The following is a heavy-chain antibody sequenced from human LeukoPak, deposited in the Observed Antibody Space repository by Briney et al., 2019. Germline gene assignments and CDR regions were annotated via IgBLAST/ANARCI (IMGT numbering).Heavy chain of an antibody. J-gene: IGHJ6*03. V-gene: IGHV1-24*01. Sequence: ASVKVSCKVSGYTLTELSMHWVRQAPGKGLEWMGGFDPEDGETIYAQKFQGRVTMTEDTSTDTAYMELSRLRSEDTAVYYCARDGSGVVVTAIQYYYYYMDVWGKGTTVTVSS. D-gene: IGHD2-21*02. CDR3: ARDGSGVVVTAIQYYYYYMDV. CDR2: FDPEDGET. CDR1: GYTLTELS.